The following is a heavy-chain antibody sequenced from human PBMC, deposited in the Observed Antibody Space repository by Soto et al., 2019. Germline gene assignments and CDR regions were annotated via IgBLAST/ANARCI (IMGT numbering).Heavy chain of an antibody. Sequence: ASVKVSCKASGYTFTIYYMHWVLQAPGQGLEWMGIINPSGGSTSYAQKFQGRVTMTRDTSTSTVYMELSSLRSEDTAVYYCARVPNYDILTGYSYYYDMDVWGEGTTVTVSS. CDR1: GYTFTIYY. J-gene: IGHJ6*04. CDR2: INPSGGST. D-gene: IGHD3-9*01. V-gene: IGHV1-46*01. CDR3: ARVPNYDILTGYSYYYDMDV.